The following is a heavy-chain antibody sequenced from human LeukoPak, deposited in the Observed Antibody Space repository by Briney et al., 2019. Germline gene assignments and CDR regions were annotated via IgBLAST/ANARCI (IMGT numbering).Heavy chain of an antibody. CDR2: ISCSGGST. CDR1: GFTFSSYA. J-gene: IGHJ4*02. CDR3: AKDRYYDSSGYSVFDY. D-gene: IGHD3-22*01. V-gene: IGHV3-23*01. Sequence: GGSLRLSCAASGFTFSSYAMSWVRQAPGKGLEWVSAISCSGGSTYYADSVKGRFTISRDNSKNTLYLQMDSLRAEDTAVYYCAKDRYYDSSGYSVFDYWGQGTLVTVSS.